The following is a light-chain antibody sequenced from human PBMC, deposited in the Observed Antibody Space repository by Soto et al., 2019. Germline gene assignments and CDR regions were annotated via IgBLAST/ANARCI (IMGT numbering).Light chain of an antibody. Sequence: DIQMTQSPSTLSASVGDRVTITCRASQSIRPWLAWYQQKPGKAPKLLIYDASTLQSGVPSRFSGSGSGTDFTLTISSLQPEDFATYYCQQSYSTPQTFGQGTRWIS. CDR3: QQSYSTPQT. J-gene: IGKJ1*01. CDR1: QSIRPW. CDR2: DAS. V-gene: IGKV1-39*01.